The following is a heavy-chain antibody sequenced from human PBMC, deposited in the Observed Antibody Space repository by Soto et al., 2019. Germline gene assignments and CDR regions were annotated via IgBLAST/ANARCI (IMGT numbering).Heavy chain of an antibody. CDR3: ARATYYYDSSGYSDRVLDY. D-gene: IGHD3-22*01. Sequence: LSLTCTVSGGSISSGDYYWSWILQHPGKGLEWIGYIYYSGNTYYNPSLKSRVTISEDTSKNQFSLKLSSVTAADTAVYYCARATYYYDSSGYSDRVLDYWGQGTLVTVSS. CDR2: IYYSGNT. V-gene: IGHV4-31*03. CDR1: GGSISSGDYY. J-gene: IGHJ4*02.